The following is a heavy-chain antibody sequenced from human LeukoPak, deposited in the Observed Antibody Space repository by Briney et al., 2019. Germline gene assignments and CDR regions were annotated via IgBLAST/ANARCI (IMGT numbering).Heavy chain of an antibody. Sequence: SETLSLTCAVYGGSFSGYYWSWIRQPPGKGLEWIGEINHSGSTNYNPSLKSRVTISVDTSKNQLSLKLSSVTAADTAVYYCARLIPYCSSTSCLSMDVWGKGTTVTVSS. D-gene: IGHD2-2*01. CDR2: INHSGST. CDR3: ARLIPYCSSTSCLSMDV. CDR1: GGSFSGYY. V-gene: IGHV4-34*01. J-gene: IGHJ6*03.